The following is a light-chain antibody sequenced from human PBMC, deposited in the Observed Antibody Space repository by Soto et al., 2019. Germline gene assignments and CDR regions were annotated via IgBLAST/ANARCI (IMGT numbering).Light chain of an antibody. CDR3: QQYMSYS. Sequence: AIRMAQAPCPSPGSPVQRLCISCRASQGISSYLAWYQQKPGKAPKLLIYAASTLQSGVPSRFSGSGSGTEFTLTISSLQPDDFATYYCQQYMSYSFGQGTKVDIK. V-gene: IGKV1-8*01. J-gene: IGKJ1*01. CDR2: AAS. CDR1: QGISSY.